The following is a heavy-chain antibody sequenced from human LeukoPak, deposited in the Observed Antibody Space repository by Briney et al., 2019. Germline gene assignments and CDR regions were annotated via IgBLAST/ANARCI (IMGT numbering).Heavy chain of an antibody. D-gene: IGHD4-11*01. CDR2: IYTSGST. CDR3: ARGTYSNYVHNWFDP. Sequence: SETLSLTCTVSGGSISSYYWSWIRQPAGKGLERIGRIYTSGSTNYNPSLKSRVTIPVDTSKNQFSLKLSSVTAADTAVYYCARGTYSNYVHNWFDPWGQGTLVTVSS. J-gene: IGHJ5*02. CDR1: GGSISSYY. V-gene: IGHV4-4*07.